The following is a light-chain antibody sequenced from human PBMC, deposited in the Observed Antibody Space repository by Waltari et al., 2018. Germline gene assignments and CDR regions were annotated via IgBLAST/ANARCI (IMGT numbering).Light chain of an antibody. CDR2: SNS. CDR1: RSNIGTNT. J-gene: IGLJ2*01. Sequence: QSMLTQPPSASGTPGPRVTISCSGGRSNIGTNTVNWYQQVPGTAPKLLIYSNSHRPSGVPDRFSGSRSGTSASLAISGPQSEDEGEYYCAAWDASLNALLFGGGTTLTVL. V-gene: IGLV1-44*01. CDR3: AAWDASLNALL.